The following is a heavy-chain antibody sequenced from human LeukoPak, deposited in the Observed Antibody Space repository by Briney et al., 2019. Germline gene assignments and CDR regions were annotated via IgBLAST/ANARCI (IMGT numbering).Heavy chain of an antibody. Sequence: GGSLRLSCAASGFGVTSNHMNWVRQAPGKGLEWVSIIYTGGTTHYADSLNDRFTISRDDSINTLYLQMNSLRAEDAAVYYCARDSSSYYFDYWGQGTLVTVSS. V-gene: IGHV3-66*01. CDR3: ARDSSSYYFDY. CDR1: GFGVTSNH. J-gene: IGHJ4*02. D-gene: IGHD6-6*01. CDR2: IYTGGTT.